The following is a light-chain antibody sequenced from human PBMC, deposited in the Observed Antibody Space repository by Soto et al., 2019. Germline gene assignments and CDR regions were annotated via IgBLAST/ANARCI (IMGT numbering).Light chain of an antibody. CDR3: YSFAGFNTQ. J-gene: IGLJ2*01. Sequence: QSVLTQPASVSGCPGQSIAISCTGNSSGIGTFNLVSWYQQHPGRAPKLIIYEVNKRPSGISSRFSASKSGNTASLTISGLQADDEADYYCYSFAGFNTQFGGGTKVTVL. CDR2: EVN. V-gene: IGLV2-23*02. CDR1: SSGIGTFNL.